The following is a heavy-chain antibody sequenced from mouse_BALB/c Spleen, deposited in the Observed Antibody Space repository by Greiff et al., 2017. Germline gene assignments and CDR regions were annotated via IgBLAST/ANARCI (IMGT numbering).Heavy chain of an antibody. CDR2: IYPYNGGT. D-gene: IGHD3-2*01. Sequence: VQLQQSGPELVKPGASVKISCKASGYTFTDYNMHWVKQSHGKSLEWIGYIYPYNGGTGYNQKFKSKATLTVDNSSSTAYMELRSLTSEDSAVYYCASQTARSTSSFAYWGQGTLVTVSA. V-gene: IGHV1S29*02. CDR3: ASQTARSTSSFAY. CDR1: GYTFTDYN. J-gene: IGHJ3*01.